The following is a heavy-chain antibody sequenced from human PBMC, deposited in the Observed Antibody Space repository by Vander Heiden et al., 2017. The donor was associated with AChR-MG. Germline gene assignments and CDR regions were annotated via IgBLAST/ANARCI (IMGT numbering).Heavy chain of an antibody. CDR3: VRATVSSLWSGSKERFDC. CDR2: ISYNGDNK. V-gene: IGHV3-30*19. J-gene: IGHJ4*02. D-gene: IGHD6-25*01. Sequence: VQLAEDGSAVVSPGRSLRLSCAASGSSVNNYDMHWVRQAPGKGLEWVAVISYNGDNKDYADSVKGRFAISRDTSKNTLFLQMNSLRAEDTAVYYCVRATVSSLWSGSKERFDCWGQGTLGTVS. CDR1: GSSVNNYD.